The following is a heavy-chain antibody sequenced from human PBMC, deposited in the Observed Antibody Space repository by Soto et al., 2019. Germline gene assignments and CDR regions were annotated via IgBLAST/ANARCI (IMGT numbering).Heavy chain of an antibody. CDR3: ANDDLAYYDFWS. CDR1: GLTFSSYA. D-gene: IGHD3-3*01. V-gene: IGHV3-23*01. J-gene: IGHJ4*02. CDR2: ISNSGRST. Sequence: VGSLRLSCAASGLTFSSYAMSWVRQAPGKGLEWVSHISNSGRSTKYADSVKGRFTISRDNSKNTLYLQMNSLRAEDTAIYYCANDDLAYYDFWSWGQGTLVTISS.